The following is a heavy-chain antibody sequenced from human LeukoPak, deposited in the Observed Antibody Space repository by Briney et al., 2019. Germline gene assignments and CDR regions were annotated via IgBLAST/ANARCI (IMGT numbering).Heavy chain of an antibody. Sequence: PGGSLRLSCAASGFTFSSYAMSWVRQAPGKGLEWVSAISGSGGSTYYADSVKGRFTISRDNSKNTLYLQMNRLRSEDTAVYYCAKDRAPLVGAFDIWGQGTMVTVSS. D-gene: IGHD6-13*01. CDR2: ISGSGGST. CDR1: GFTFSSYA. V-gene: IGHV3-23*01. J-gene: IGHJ3*02. CDR3: AKDRAPLVGAFDI.